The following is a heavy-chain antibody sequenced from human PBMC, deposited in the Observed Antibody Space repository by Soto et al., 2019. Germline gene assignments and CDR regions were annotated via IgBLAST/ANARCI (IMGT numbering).Heavy chain of an antibody. V-gene: IGHV3-7*01. CDR2: IKQDGSEK. D-gene: IGHD3-9*01. J-gene: IGHJ4*02. CDR1: GFTFSSYG. Sequence: AGSLRLSCAAYGFTFSSYGMSWIRQAPGKGLEWVANIKQDGSEKYYVDSVKGRFTISRDNAKNSLYLQMNSLRAEDTAVYYCARRTYDILTGSTFDYWGQGTLVTVSS. CDR3: ARRTYDILTGSTFDY.